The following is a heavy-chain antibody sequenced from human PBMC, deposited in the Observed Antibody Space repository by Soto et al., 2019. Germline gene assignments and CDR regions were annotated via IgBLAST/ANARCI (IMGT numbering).Heavy chain of an antibody. CDR1: GFTFSDYW. V-gene: IGHV3-74*01. CDR3: ARGARGLYFMDV. J-gene: IGHJ6*03. CDR2: IKGDLITT. Sequence: EVQVVESGGGLVKPGGSLSLSCEASGFTFSDYWMHWVRQAPGKGLVWVSRIKGDLITTNYADSVKGRFTISRDNARNTVSLQIDSLRAEDTAVYYCARGARGLYFMDVWGKGTTVTVSS. D-gene: IGHD5-12*01.